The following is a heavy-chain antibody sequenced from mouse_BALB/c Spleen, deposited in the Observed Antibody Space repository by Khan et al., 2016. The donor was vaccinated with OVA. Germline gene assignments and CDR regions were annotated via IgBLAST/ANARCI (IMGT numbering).Heavy chain of an antibody. CDR3: ARNHER. J-gene: IGHJ2*01. Sequence: QVQLQQSGAELARPGASVTMSCKASGYTFTSYTMHWVKQRPGQGLEWIGYINXSSGYTKYNQKFKDKATLTADKSSSTAYMQRSRLTAEDSAVDYCARNHERWGQGTTLTVSS. CDR2: INXSSGYT. CDR1: GYTFTSYT. V-gene: IGHV1-4*01.